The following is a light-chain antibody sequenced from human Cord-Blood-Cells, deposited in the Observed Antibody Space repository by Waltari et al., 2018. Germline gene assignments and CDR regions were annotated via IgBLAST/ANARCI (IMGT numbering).Light chain of an antibody. V-gene: IGKV3-15*01. CDR1: QSVSSN. CDR2: GAS. J-gene: IGKJ1*01. Sequence: EIVMTQSPAPLSVSPGGCANLPCRASQSVSSNLAWYQQKPGQAPRLLNYGASTRATGIPARFSGSGSGTEFTLTISSLQSEDFAVYYCQQYNNWPPWTFGQGTKVEIK. CDR3: QQYNNWPPWT.